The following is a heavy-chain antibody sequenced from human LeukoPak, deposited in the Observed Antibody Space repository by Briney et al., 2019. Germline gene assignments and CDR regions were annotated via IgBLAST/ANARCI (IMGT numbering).Heavy chain of an antibody. J-gene: IGHJ6*02. CDR3: ARHKSGRGYSYGFYYYYGMDV. Sequence: SETLSLTCTVSGGSISSYYWSWIRQPPGKGLEWIRYIYYSGSTNYNPSLKSRVTISVDTSKNQFSLKLSSVTAADTAVYYCARHKSGRGYSYGFYYYYGMDVWGQGTTVTVSS. CDR2: IYYSGST. CDR1: GGSISSYY. D-gene: IGHD5-18*01. V-gene: IGHV4-59*08.